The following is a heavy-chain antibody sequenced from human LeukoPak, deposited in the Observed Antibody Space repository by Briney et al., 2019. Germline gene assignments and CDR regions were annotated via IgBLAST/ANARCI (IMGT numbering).Heavy chain of an antibody. J-gene: IGHJ6*02. V-gene: IGHV1-45*02. CDR1: GYTFTYRY. CDR2: ITPFNGNT. CDR3: ASSYDSSGDYGMDV. D-gene: IGHD3-22*01. Sequence: GASVKVSCKASGYTFTYRYLHWVRQAPGQALEWMGWITPFNGNTNHAQKFQDRVTITRDRSMSTAYMELSSLRSEDTAMYYCASSYDSSGDYGMDVWGQGTTVTVSS.